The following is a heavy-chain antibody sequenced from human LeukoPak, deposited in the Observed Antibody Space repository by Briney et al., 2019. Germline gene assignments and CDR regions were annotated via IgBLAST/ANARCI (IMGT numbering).Heavy chain of an antibody. CDR2: IIPIFGTA. CDR3: ARAMVRGVIKKFDWFDP. D-gene: IGHD3-10*01. V-gene: IGHV1-69*06. Sequence: SVKVSCKAPGGTFSSYAISWVRQAPGQGLEWMGGIIPIFGTANYAQEFQGRVTITADKSTSTAYMELSSLRSEDTAVYYCARAMVRGVIKKFDWFDPWGQGTLVTVSS. J-gene: IGHJ5*02. CDR1: GGTFSSYA.